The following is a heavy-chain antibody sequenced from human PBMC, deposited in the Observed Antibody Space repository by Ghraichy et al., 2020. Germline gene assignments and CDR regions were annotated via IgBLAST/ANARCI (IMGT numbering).Heavy chain of an antibody. CDR2: IYTSGST. Sequence: SETLSLTCTVSGGSISSYYWSWIRQPPGKGLEWIGYIYTSGSTNYNPSLKSRVTISVDTSKNQFSLKLSSVTAADTAVYYCARHAPIPPGFSVAGIANWFDPWGQGTLVTVSS. J-gene: IGHJ5*02. CDR3: ARHAPIPPGFSVAGIANWFDP. V-gene: IGHV4-4*09. CDR1: GGSISSYY. D-gene: IGHD6-19*01.